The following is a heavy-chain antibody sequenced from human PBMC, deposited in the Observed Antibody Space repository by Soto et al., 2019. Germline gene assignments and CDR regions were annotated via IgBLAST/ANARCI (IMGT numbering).Heavy chain of an antibody. Sequence: PGGSLRLSCAASGFTFSSYAMSWVRQAPGKGLEWVSAISGSGGSTYYADSVKGRFTISRDNSKNTLYLQMNSLRAEDTAVYYCAKFRGARMGGDPKHYFDYWGQGTLVTVSS. V-gene: IGHV3-23*01. CDR2: ISGSGGST. CDR3: AKFRGARMGGDPKHYFDY. J-gene: IGHJ4*02. D-gene: IGHD4-17*01. CDR1: GFTFSSYA.